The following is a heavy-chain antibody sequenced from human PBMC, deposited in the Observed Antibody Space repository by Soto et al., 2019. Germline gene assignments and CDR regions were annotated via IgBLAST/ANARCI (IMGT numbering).Heavy chain of an antibody. V-gene: IGHV3-23*01. CDR1: GFTFSSYG. CDR3: ARGSTDSYPGSRIFDF. CDR2: ITDTGGDT. D-gene: IGHD3-10*01. Sequence: GGSLRLSCAASGFTFSSYGIHWVRQAPGEGLEWVSTITDTGGDTKYADSVRGRFTMSRDNSKKTLYLQMNSLRVEDSALYYCARGSTDSYPGSRIFDFWGRGTLVTVSS. J-gene: IGHJ4*02.